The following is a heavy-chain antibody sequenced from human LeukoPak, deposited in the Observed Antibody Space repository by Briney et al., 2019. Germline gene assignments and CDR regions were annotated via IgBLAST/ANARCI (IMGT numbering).Heavy chain of an antibody. CDR3: ARGTTDLDY. D-gene: IGHD1-1*01. CDR1: GFTFDDYA. Sequence: PGRSLRLSCAASGFTFDDYAMHWVRQAPGKGLEWVSGISWNSGDIGYADSVKGRFTISRDNAKNSLYLQMNSLRAEDTAVYFCARGTTDLDYWGQGTLVTVSS. V-gene: IGHV3-9*01. J-gene: IGHJ4*02. CDR2: ISWNSGDI.